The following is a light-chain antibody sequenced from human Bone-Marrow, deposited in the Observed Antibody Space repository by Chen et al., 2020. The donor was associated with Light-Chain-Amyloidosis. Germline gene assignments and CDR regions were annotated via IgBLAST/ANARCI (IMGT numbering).Light chain of an antibody. J-gene: IGKJ1*01. V-gene: IGKV1-5*03. Sequence: DIQMTQSPSTLSASVRDRVTLTCRASQSIGTWLAWYQQIPGKAPKLLFYKASSLESGVPSRFSGSGSGTEFTLTISSLQPDDFATYYCQQYNTYPWTFGQGTKVEIK. CDR3: QQYNTYPWT. CDR1: QSIGTW. CDR2: KAS.